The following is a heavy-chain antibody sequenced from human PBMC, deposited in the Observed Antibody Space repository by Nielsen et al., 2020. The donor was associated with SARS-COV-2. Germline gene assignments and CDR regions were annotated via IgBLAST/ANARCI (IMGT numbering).Heavy chain of an antibody. V-gene: IGHV3-30*04. Sequence: WIRQPPGKGLEWVAVISYDGTNKYYTDSVKGRFTISRDNSKNTLFLQMNSLRTEDMAVYYCARGSGPGYSSGWYKYYGMDVWGQGTMVTVSS. J-gene: IGHJ6*02. CDR3: ARGSGPGYSSGWYKYYGMDV. D-gene: IGHD6-19*01. CDR2: ISYDGTNK.